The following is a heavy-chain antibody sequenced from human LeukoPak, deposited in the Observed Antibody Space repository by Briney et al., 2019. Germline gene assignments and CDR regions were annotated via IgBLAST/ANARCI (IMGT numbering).Heavy chain of an antibody. Sequence: GGSLRLSCEASGFSFSNNEMNWVRQAPGRGLEWVSYISRGGGTIYYADSVKGRFTLSRDNVQNSLYLQMNSLRAEDTAVYYCASSTGYSYGYFDYWGQGTLVTVSS. CDR3: ASSTGYSYGYFDY. J-gene: IGHJ4*02. CDR2: ISRGGGTI. CDR1: GFSFSNNE. V-gene: IGHV3-48*03. D-gene: IGHD5-18*01.